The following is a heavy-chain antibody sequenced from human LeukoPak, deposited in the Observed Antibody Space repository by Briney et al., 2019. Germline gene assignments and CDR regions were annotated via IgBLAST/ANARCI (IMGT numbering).Heavy chain of an antibody. CDR1: GGSISSYY. D-gene: IGHD3/OR15-3a*01. V-gene: IGHV4-59*01. CDR3: AIRTRQNWFDP. Sequence: SETLSLTCTVSGGSISSYYWSWIRQPPGKGLEWIGYIYYSGSTNYNPSLKSRVTISVDTSKNQFSLKLSSVTAADTAVYYCAIRTRQNWFDPWGQGTLVTVSS. J-gene: IGHJ5*02. CDR2: IYYSGST.